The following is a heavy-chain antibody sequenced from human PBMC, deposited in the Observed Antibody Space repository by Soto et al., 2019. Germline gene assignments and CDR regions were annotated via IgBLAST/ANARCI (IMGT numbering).Heavy chain of an antibody. CDR2: IWYDGNYA. J-gene: IGHJ2*01. CDR3: ARGSYTYAFAYFDL. CDR1: GFTFSGFG. V-gene: IGHV3-33*01. D-gene: IGHD5-18*01. Sequence: QVQLVESGGGVVQHGRSLRVSCAASGFTFSGFGMHWVRQAPGKGLEWVAVIWYDGNYAYYADSVKGRFTISRDDSKNSLYLQMNSLRAEDTAVYYCARGSYTYAFAYFDLWGRGTLVTVSS.